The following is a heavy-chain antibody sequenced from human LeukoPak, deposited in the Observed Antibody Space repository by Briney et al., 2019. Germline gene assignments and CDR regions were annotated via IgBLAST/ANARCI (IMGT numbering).Heavy chain of an antibody. D-gene: IGHD3-3*01. CDR3: ARAVGRYDFWSGYYVSYYMDV. V-gene: IGHV4-31*03. Sequence: SETLSLTCTVSGGSISSGGYYWSWIRQHPGKGLEWIGYIYYSGSTYYNPSLKSRVTISVDTSKEQFSLKLSSVTAADTAVYYCARAVGRYDFWSGYYVSYYMDVWGKGTTVTVSS. J-gene: IGHJ6*03. CDR2: IYYSGST. CDR1: GGSISSGGYY.